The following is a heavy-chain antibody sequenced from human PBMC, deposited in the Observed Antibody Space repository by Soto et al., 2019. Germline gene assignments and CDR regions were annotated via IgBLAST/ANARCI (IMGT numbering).Heavy chain of an antibody. J-gene: IGHJ4*02. Sequence: PGGSLRLSCAASGFTFSSYAMHWVRQAPGKGLEWVAVISYDGSNKYYADSVKGRFTISRDNSKNTLYLQMNSLRAEDTAVYYCARAYDSSGYLNYWGQGTLVTVSS. CDR1: GFTFSSYA. V-gene: IGHV3-30-3*01. CDR2: ISYDGSNK. CDR3: ARAYDSSGYLNY. D-gene: IGHD3-22*01.